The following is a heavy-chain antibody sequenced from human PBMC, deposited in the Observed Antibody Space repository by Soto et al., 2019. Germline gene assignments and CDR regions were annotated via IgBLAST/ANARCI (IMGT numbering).Heavy chain of an antibody. Sequence: SETLSLTCTVSGGSISSSSYYWGWIRQPPGKGLEWIGSIYYSGSTYYNPSLKSRVTISVDTSKNQFSLKLSSVTAADTAVYYCANGYGSGSYYNSGIDYWGQGTLVTVSS. CDR3: ANGYGSGSYYNSGIDY. J-gene: IGHJ4*02. CDR1: GGSISSSSYY. D-gene: IGHD3-10*01. CDR2: IYYSGST. V-gene: IGHV4-39*01.